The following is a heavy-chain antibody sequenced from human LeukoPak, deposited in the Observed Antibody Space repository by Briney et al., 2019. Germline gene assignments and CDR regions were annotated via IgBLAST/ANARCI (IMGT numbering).Heavy chain of an antibody. Sequence: SETLSLTCTVSGDPLSSGLYYWGWIRQPPGKGLTWIGSVYYSGSTLFSASFENRVAMPVDRSKNQFSLKLSSVTAADTATYYCARLCHVTTCANFEYWGQGILVTVAS. J-gene: IGHJ4*02. CDR3: ARLCHVTTCANFEY. V-gene: IGHV4-39*01. CDR1: GDPLSSGLYY. CDR2: VYYSGST. D-gene: IGHD1-1*01.